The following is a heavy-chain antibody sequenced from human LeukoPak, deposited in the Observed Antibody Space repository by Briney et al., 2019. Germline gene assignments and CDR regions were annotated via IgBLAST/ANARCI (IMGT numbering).Heavy chain of an antibody. Sequence: GGSLRLSCAASGFTFSSYWMSWVRQAPGKGLEWVANIKQDGSEKYYVDSVKGRFTISRDNAKNSLYLQMNSLRAEDTAVYYCARGVRGYSYANYYYYYMDVWGKGTTVTVSS. D-gene: IGHD5-18*01. CDR2: IKQDGSEK. J-gene: IGHJ6*03. CDR1: GFTFSSYW. V-gene: IGHV3-7*01. CDR3: ARGVRGYSYANYYYYYMDV.